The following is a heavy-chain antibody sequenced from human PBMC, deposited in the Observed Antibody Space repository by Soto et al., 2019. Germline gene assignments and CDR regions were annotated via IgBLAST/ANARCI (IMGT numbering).Heavy chain of an antibody. CDR2: IIPIFGTA. CDR1: GGTFSSYA. CDR3: ARGVMVRGAIGYYYYGMDV. J-gene: IGHJ6*02. D-gene: IGHD3-10*01. V-gene: IGHV1-69*06. Sequence: ASVKVSCKASGGTFSSYAISWVRQAPGQGLEWMGGIIPIFGTANYAQKFQGRVTITADKSTSTAYMELSSLRSEDTAVYYCARGVMVRGAIGYYYYGMDVWGQGTTVTVSS.